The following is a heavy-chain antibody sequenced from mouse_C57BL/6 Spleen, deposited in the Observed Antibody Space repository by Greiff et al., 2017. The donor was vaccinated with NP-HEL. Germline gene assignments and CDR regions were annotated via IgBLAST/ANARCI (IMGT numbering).Heavy chain of an antibody. CDR2: IHPNSGST. V-gene: IGHV1-64*01. CDR1: GYTFTSYW. CDR3: ARTIYDGYYVYFAY. D-gene: IGHD2-3*01. Sequence: QVQLQQPGAELVKPGASVKLSCKASGYTFTSYWMHWVKQRPGQGLEWIGMIHPNSGSTNYNEKFKSKATLTVDKSSSTAYMQLSSLTSEDSAVYYCARTIYDGYYVYFAYWGQGTTLTVSS. J-gene: IGHJ2*01.